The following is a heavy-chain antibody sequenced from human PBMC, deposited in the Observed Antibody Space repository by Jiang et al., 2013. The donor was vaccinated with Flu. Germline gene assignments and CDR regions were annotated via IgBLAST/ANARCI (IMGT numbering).Heavy chain of an antibody. D-gene: IGHD6-13*01. CDR3: ARGFAATGFDP. V-gene: IGHV6-1*01. CDR2: TYYGSQWNN. CDR1: GDSVSNKNTA. J-gene: IGHJ5*02. Sequence: QTLSLTCAISGDSVSNKNTAWNWIRQSPSRGLEWLGRTYYGSQWNNDYALFVKSRITITPDTAKNQLSLQLNSVTPDDTALYYCARGFAATGFDPWGQGTLVTVSS.